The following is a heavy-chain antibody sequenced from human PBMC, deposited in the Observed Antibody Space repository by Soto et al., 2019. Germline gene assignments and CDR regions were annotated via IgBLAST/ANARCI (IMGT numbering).Heavy chain of an antibody. Sequence: SSETLSLTCTVSGGSISSSSYYWGWIRQPPGKGLEWIGSIYYSGSTYYNPSLKSRVTISVDTSKNQFSLKLSSVTAADTAVYYCARRQFPFNAFDYWGQGTLVTVSS. D-gene: IGHD3-3*02. CDR1: GGSISSSSYY. CDR3: ARRQFPFNAFDY. CDR2: IYYSGST. V-gene: IGHV4-39*01. J-gene: IGHJ4*02.